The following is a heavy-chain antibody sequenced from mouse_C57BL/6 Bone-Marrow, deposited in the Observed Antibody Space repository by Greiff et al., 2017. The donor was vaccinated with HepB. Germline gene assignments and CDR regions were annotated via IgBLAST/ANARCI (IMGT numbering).Heavy chain of an antibody. Sequence: EVQGVESGGGLVQPGESLKLSCESNEYEFPSHDMSWVRKTPEKRLELVAAINSDGGSTYYPDTMERRFILSRDNTKKTRYMQMSILRSEDTALYYCASLELGRGFAYWGQGTLVTVSA. CDR1: EYEFPSHD. CDR2: INSDGGST. CDR3: ASLELGRGFAY. D-gene: IGHD4-1*01. V-gene: IGHV5-2*01. J-gene: IGHJ3*01.